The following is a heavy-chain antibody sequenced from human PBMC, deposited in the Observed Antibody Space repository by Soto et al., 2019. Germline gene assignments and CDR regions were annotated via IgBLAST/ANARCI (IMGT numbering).Heavy chain of an antibody. CDR2: IYYSGST. J-gene: IGHJ5*02. V-gene: IGHV4-59*01. CDR1: GGSISSYY. D-gene: IGHD6-19*01. CDR3: ARVFYSSGWLFRWFDP. Sequence: KTSETLSLTCTVSGGSISSYYWSWIRQPRGKGLEWIGYIYYSGSTNYNPSLKSRVTISVDTSKNQFSLKLSSVTAADTAVYYCARVFYSSGWLFRWFDPWGQGTLVTVSS.